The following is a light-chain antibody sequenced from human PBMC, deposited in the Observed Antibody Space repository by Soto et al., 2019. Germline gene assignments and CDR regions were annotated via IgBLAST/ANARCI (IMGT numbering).Light chain of an antibody. CDR2: DVS. Sequence: QSVLTQPRSLSGSPGQSVTISCTGTSSDVGGYNYVSWYQQHPGKAPKLMIYDVSKRPSGVPDRFSGSKSGNTASLTISVLQAEDEADYYCCSYGGTYTYVFGTGTKVTVL. CDR3: CSYGGTYTYV. J-gene: IGLJ1*01. CDR1: SSDVGGYNY. V-gene: IGLV2-11*01.